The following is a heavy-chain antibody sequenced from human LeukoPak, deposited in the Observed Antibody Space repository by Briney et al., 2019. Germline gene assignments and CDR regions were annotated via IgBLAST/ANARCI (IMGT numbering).Heavy chain of an antibody. Sequence: SETLSLTCTVSGGSISSYYWSWIRQPPGKGLEWIGEINHSGSTNYNPSLKSRVTISVDTSKNQFSLKLSSVTAADTAVYYCASLVGAATLYYWGQGTLVTVSS. J-gene: IGHJ4*02. CDR3: ASLVGAATLYY. D-gene: IGHD1-26*01. V-gene: IGHV4-34*01. CDR2: INHSGST. CDR1: GGSISSYY.